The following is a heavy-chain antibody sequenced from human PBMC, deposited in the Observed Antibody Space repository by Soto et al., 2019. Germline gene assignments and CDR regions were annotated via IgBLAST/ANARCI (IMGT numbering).Heavy chain of an antibody. V-gene: IGHV4-30-2*01. CDR3: ARRRGFPYYYGMDV. J-gene: IGHJ6*02. CDR2: IYHSGST. D-gene: IGHD5-12*01. Sequence: QLQLQESGSGLVKPSQTLSLTCAVSGGSISSCVYSWSWIRQPPGQRLEWIGYIYHSGSTYYNPSLKSRVTISVDRSKNQFSLKLSSVTAADTAVYYCARRRGFPYYYGMDVWGQGTTVTVSS. CDR1: GGSISSCVYS.